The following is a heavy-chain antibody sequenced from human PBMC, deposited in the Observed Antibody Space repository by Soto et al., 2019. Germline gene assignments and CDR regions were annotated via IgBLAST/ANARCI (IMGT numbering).Heavy chain of an antibody. CDR3: AKVRSSGSYSHLTTCRGCPDY. D-gene: IGHD1-26*01. CDR1: GFTFSSYA. CDR2: ISGSGGST. Sequence: GGSLRLSCATSGFTFSSYAMSWVRQAPGKGLEWVSAISGSGGSTYYADSVKGRFTISRDNSKNTLYLQMNSLRAEDTAVYYCAKVRSSGSYSHLTTCRGCPDYWGQGTLVTVSS. V-gene: IGHV3-23*01. J-gene: IGHJ4*02.